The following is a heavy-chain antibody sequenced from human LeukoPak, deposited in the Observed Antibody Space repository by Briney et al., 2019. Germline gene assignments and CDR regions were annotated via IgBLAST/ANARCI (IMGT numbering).Heavy chain of an antibody. J-gene: IGHJ6*03. D-gene: IGHD4-17*01. CDR1: GYTFTSDG. V-gene: IGHV1-69*06. Sequence: SVKVSCTPSGYTFTSDGISWVPQTPGQRLEWMGGIIPIFGTANYAQKFQGRVTITADKSTSAAYMELSSLRSEDTAVYYCARTVTTGYYYYYMDVWGKGTTVTVSS. CDR2: IIPIFGTA. CDR3: ARTVTTGYYYYYMDV.